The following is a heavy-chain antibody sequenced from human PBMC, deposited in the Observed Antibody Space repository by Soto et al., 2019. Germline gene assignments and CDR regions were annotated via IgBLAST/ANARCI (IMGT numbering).Heavy chain of an antibody. V-gene: IGHV3-15*01. Sequence: EVKLVESGGGLVKPGGSLRLSCAASGFTFRNAWMSWVRQAPGKGLEWVGRIKSKTDGGTTDYAAPVKGRFTMSRDGSKYTLSLHMNSLKSVDTAVYYSTTEDIVVVPAAGDAFDICGQGTLVTGSS. CDR1: GFTFRNAW. CDR3: TTEDIVVVPAAGDAFDI. D-gene: IGHD2-2*01. CDR2: IKSKTDGGTT. J-gene: IGHJ3*02.